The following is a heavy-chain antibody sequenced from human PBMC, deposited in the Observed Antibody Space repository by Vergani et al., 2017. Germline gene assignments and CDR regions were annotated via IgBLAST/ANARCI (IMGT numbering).Heavy chain of an antibody. CDR2: INPNSGGT. D-gene: IGHD1/OR15-1a*01. CDR3: ARVPYPTTSVDY. J-gene: IGHJ4*02. Sequence: QVQLVQSGAEVQKPGASVKVSCKASGYTFTGYYMHWVRQAPGQGLEWMGWINPNSGGTNYAQKFQGRVTMTRDTSISTAYMELSRLISADTAVYYCARVPYPTTSVDYWGQGTLVTVSS. V-gene: IGHV1-2*02. CDR1: GYTFTGYY.